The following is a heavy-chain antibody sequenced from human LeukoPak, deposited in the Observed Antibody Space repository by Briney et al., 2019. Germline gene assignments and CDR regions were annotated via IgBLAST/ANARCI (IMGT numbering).Heavy chain of an antibody. J-gene: IGHJ4*02. CDR2: IIPIFGTA. CDR1: GGTFSSYA. D-gene: IGHD2-2*01. Sequence: SVKVSCKASGGTFSSYAISWVRQAPGQGLEWMGGIIPIFGTANYAQKFQGRVTITADESTSTAYMELSSLRSEDTAVYYCASSIVVVPAAKVYFDYWGQGTLVTVSS. V-gene: IGHV1-69*13. CDR3: ASSIVVVPAAKVYFDY.